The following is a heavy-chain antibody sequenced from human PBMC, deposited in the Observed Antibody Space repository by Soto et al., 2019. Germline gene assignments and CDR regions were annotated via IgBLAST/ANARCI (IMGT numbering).Heavy chain of an antibody. CDR3: ASVRSYYYYGMDV. V-gene: IGHV1-18*01. CDR2: ISAYNGNT. J-gene: IGHJ6*02. Sequence: GASVKFSCKASGYTFTSYGISWVRQAPGQGLEWMGWISAYNGNTNYAQKLQGRVTMTTDTSTSTAYMELRSLRSDDTAVYYCASVRSYYYYGMDVWGQGTTVTVSS. CDR1: GYTFTSYG.